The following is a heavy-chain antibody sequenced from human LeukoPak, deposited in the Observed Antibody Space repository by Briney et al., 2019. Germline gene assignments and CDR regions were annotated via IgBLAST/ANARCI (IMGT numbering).Heavy chain of an antibody. V-gene: IGHV1-2*02. Sequence: GASVKVSCRASGYTFTGYYMHWVRQAPGKGLEWMGWINPNSGGTNYAQKFRGRVTMTRDTSISTAYMELSRLRSDDTAVYYCARGGVRITMVRGVPAYGMDVWGQGTTVTVSS. CDR3: ARGGVRITMVRGVPAYGMDV. CDR1: GYTFTGYY. D-gene: IGHD3-10*01. CDR2: INPNSGGT. J-gene: IGHJ6*02.